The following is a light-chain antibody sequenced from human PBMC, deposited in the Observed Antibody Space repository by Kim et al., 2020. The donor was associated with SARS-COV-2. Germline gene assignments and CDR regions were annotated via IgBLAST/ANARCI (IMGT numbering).Light chain of an antibody. Sequence: DIQMTQSPSSLSASVGDRVTITCRASEDISRFLNWYQQKPGKAPKLLIYPASSLQSGVPSRFTGSGSETDFTLTISSLQPEDFATYYCQQTYSASRTFGQGTQMDIK. CDR1: EDISRF. CDR2: PAS. J-gene: IGKJ1*01. CDR3: QQTYSASRT. V-gene: IGKV1-39*01.